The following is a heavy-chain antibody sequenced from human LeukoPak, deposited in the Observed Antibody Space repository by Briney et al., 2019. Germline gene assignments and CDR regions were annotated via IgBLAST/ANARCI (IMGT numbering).Heavy chain of an antibody. CDR2: IYGNDDK. CDR3: AHRLRDCSGGRCSLYYFDC. J-gene: IGHJ4*02. D-gene: IGHD2-15*01. Sequence: ESGPTLVNPTQTLTLTCTFSGFSLSTSGVGVGWIRQPPGKALERLALIYGNDDKRYSPSLKTRLTITKDTSKNQVALTMTNMDPVDTATYYCAHRLRDCSGGRCSLYYFDCWGQGTLVTVSS. V-gene: IGHV2-5*01. CDR1: GFSLSTSGVG.